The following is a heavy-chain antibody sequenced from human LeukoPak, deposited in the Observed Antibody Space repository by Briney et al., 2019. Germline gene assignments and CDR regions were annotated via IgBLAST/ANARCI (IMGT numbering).Heavy chain of an antibody. Sequence: GGSLRLSCAASGFIFSDYWMTWVRQAPGKGLEWLTNINEDGSVKHYVDSVKGRFTISRDNAKNSLYLQMNSLRAEDMALYYCAKEGSSWSTFDYWGQGTLVTVSS. J-gene: IGHJ4*02. CDR3: AKEGSSWSTFDY. CDR1: GFIFSDYW. D-gene: IGHD6-13*01. V-gene: IGHV3-7*03. CDR2: INEDGSVK.